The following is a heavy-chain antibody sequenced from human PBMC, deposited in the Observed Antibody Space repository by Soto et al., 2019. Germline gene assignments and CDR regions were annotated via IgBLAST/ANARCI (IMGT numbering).Heavy chain of an antibody. CDR2: IIPIFGTA. J-gene: IGHJ4*02. CDR1: GGTFSSYA. Sequence: SVKVSCKASGGTFSSYAISWVRHAPGQGLEWMGGIIPIFGTANYAQKFQGRVTITADESTSTAYMELSSLRSEDTAVYYCASLKNRYNWKPFDYWGQGTLVTVSS. V-gene: IGHV1-69*13. CDR3: ASLKNRYNWKPFDY. D-gene: IGHD1-20*01.